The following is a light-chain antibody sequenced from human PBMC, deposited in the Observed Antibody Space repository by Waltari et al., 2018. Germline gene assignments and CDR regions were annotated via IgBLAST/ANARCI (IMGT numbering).Light chain of an antibody. CDR3: QQSCSTVYT. CDR2: AAS. CDR1: QSISSY. J-gene: IGKJ2*01. V-gene: IGKV1-39*01. Sequence: DIQMTQSPSSLSASVGDRVTITCRASQSISSYLNWYQQKPGKAPKLLIYAASSLQSGVPSRSSGSGSGTDFTRTISSLQPEDFATYYCQQSCSTVYTFGQGTKLEIK.